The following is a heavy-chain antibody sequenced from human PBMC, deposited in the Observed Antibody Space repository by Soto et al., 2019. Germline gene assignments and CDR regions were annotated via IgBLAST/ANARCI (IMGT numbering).Heavy chain of an antibody. CDR2: ISSSGSTI. V-gene: IGHV3-11*01. CDR3: ARVSGITIFGVVSYYYYYMDV. D-gene: IGHD3-3*01. J-gene: IGHJ6*03. Sequence: GGSLRLSCAASGFTFSDYYMSWIRQAPGKGLEWVSYISSSGSTIYYADSVKGRFTISRDNAKNSLYLQMNSLRAEDTAVYYCARVSGITIFGVVSYYYYYMDVWGKGTTVTVSS. CDR1: GFTFSDYY.